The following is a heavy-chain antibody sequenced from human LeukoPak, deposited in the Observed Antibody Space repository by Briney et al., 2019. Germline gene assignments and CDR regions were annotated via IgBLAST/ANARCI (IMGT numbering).Heavy chain of an antibody. V-gene: IGHV1-18*01. CDR2: ISAYNGNT. Sequence: GASVNVSCKASGYTFTSYGISWVRQAPGQGREWMGWISAYNGNTNNAQKLQGRVTMTTDKSTSTAYMELRSLRSDGTAVYYCARGTGYSSGWYYDYWGQGTLVTVSS. CDR1: GYTFTSYG. D-gene: IGHD6-19*01. J-gene: IGHJ4*02. CDR3: ARGTGYSSGWYYDY.